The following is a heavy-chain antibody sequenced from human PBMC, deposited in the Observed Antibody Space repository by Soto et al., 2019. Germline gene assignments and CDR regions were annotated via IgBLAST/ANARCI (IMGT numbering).Heavy chain of an antibody. J-gene: IGHJ6*02. CDR1: VFSLSKTRMG. CDR2: IFSNDEK. CDR3: ARMTRGSSWYSGMDV. D-gene: IGHD6-13*01. V-gene: IGHV2-26*01. Sequence: SRPTLMNPTQTLTLTCTVSVFSLSKTRMGVSWIRQPPGKALEWLAHIFSNDEKSYSTSLKSRLTISKDTSKSQVVLTMTNMDPVDTATYYCARMTRGSSWYSGMDVWGQGTPVTVSS.